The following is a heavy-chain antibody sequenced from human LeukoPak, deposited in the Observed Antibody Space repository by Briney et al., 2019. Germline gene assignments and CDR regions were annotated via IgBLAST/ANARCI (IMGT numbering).Heavy chain of an antibody. CDR3: TRDAGWDLLHAFDI. D-gene: IGHD3-10*01. Sequence: SQTLSLTCAISGDSVSSNIASWNWIRQSPSRGLEWLGRTYYRSKWYNEYAPSVRGRITIDPDTSKNQFSLRLNSVTPEDTAVYYCTRDAGWDLLHAFDIWGQGTMVTVS. CDR1: GDSVSSNIAS. CDR2: TYYRSKWYN. V-gene: IGHV6-1*01. J-gene: IGHJ3*02.